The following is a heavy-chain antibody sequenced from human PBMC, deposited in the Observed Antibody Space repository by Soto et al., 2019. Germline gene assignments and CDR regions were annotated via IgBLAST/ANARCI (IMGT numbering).Heavy chain of an antibody. V-gene: IGHV3-15*01. CDR3: VEGWNDF. D-gene: IGHD1-1*01. J-gene: IGHJ4*02. CDR1: GFMFSSAW. Sequence: EVQVVESGGDLVKPGGSLRLSCVTSGFMFSSAWMNWVRQAPGKGLEWVGRIKSKRDGGARDYAEPVKGRFSISRDDSKNTVFLQTHNLRAEDTAVYYCVEGWNDFWGQGTLVTVSS. CDR2: IKSKRDGGAR.